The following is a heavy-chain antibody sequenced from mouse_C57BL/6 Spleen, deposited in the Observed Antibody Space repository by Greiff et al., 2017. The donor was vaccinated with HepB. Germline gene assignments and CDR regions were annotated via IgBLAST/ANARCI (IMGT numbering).Heavy chain of an antibody. CDR3: ARLLINFDY. CDR1: GYTLTSYW. CDR2: INPSNGRT. Sequence: VQLKESGAELVNPGASVNLYCKASGYTLTSYWMHWVKQRPGQGLEWIGEINPSNGRTNYNEKVKSKAKLTVDYSSNTADMQLSSPTSEDSAVYYCARLLINFDYWGQGTTLTGAS. D-gene: IGHD2-1*01. V-gene: IGHV1S81*02. J-gene: IGHJ2*01.